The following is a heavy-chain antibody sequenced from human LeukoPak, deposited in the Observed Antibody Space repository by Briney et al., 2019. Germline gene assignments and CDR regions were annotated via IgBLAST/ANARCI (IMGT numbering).Heavy chain of an antibody. CDR1: GYSFTTYW. V-gene: IGHV5-51*01. J-gene: IGHJ3*01. CDR3: ARWVTADRGKKDAFDF. D-gene: IGHD2-21*02. Sequence: GESLKISCTASGYSFTTYWTGWVRQMPGKGLEWMGIIYPGDSDTRYSPSFQGQVTISADKSINTAYLQWSSLKASDTAIYHCARWVTADRGKKDAFDFWGQGTMVTVSS. CDR2: IYPGDSDT.